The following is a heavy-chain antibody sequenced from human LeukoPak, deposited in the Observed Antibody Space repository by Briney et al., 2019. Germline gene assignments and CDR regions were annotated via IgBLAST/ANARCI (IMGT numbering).Heavy chain of an antibody. CDR2: INPNSGGT. V-gene: IGHV1-2*02. D-gene: IGHD1-26*01. J-gene: IGHJ4*02. CDR1: GYTFTGYY. Sequence: WASAKVSCKASGYTFTGYYMHWVRQAPGQGLEWMGWINPNSGGTNYAQKFQGRVTMTRDTSISTAYMELSRLRSDDTAVYYCARGVGATPSQDFDYWGQGTLVTVSS. CDR3: ARGVGATPSQDFDY.